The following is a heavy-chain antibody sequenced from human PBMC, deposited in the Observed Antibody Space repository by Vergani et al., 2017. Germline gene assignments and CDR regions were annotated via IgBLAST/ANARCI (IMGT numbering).Heavy chain of an antibody. D-gene: IGHD4-17*01. J-gene: IGHJ4*02. V-gene: IGHV3-21*01. CDR2: ISSSSSYI. Sequence: EVQLVESGGGLVKPGGSLRLSCAASGFTFSSYSMNWVRQAPGKGLEWVSSISSSSSYIYYADSVKGRFTISRDNAKNSLYLQMNSLRAGDTAVYYCARGGYGDYNFDYWGQGTLVTVSS. CDR3: ARGGYGDYNFDY. CDR1: GFTFSSYS.